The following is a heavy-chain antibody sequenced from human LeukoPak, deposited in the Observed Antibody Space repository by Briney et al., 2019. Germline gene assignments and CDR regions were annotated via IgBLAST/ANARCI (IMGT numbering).Heavy chain of an antibody. CDR2: INPNSGGT. CDR1: GYTFTGYY. Sequence: ASVKVSCKASGYTFTGYYMHWMRQAPGQGLEWMGWINPNSGGTNYAQKFQGRVTITADESTSTAYMELSSLRSEDTAVYYCARVRYQLLGYYYYYMDVWGKGTTVTISS. CDR3: ARVRYQLLGYYYYYMDV. D-gene: IGHD2-2*01. J-gene: IGHJ6*03. V-gene: IGHV1-2*02.